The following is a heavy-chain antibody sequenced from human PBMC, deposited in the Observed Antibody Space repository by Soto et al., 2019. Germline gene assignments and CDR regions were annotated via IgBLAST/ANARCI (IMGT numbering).Heavy chain of an antibody. D-gene: IGHD6-19*01. J-gene: IGHJ1*01. Sequence: EVHLVESGGGLVQPGGSLRLSCAASGFSFNSYWMSWVRQAPGKGLEWVANIKQDGSEKYYVDSVKGRFTISRDNAKNPLYLRMNSLRDEDTTVYYCARAEYSSGWYSSEYCQYWGQGTLFTVSS. CDR2: IKQDGSEK. V-gene: IGHV3-7*01. CDR3: ARAEYSSGWYSSEYCQY. CDR1: GFSFNSYW.